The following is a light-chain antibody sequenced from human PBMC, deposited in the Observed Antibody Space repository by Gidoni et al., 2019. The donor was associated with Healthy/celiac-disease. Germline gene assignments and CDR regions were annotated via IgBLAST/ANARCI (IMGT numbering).Light chain of an antibody. CDR1: QSVSSN. Sequence: EIVITQSPATLSVSPGERATLSCRASQSVSSNLAWYQQKPGQAPRLLIYGASTRATGIPARFSGSGSGTEFTLTISSLQYEDFAVYYCQQYNNWPPWTFXQXTKVEIK. J-gene: IGKJ1*01. V-gene: IGKV3-15*01. CDR2: GAS. CDR3: QQYNNWPPWT.